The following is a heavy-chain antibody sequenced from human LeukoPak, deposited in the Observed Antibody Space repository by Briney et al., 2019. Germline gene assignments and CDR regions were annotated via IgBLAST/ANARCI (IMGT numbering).Heavy chain of an antibody. V-gene: IGHV4-39*07. J-gene: IGHJ5*02. Sequence: SETLSLTCTVSGGSISSSSYYWGWIRQPPGQGLEWIGSIYYSGSTYYNPSLKSRVTISVDTSKNQFSLRLSSVTAADTAVYYCARGGDFASNWFDPWGQGTLVTVSS. CDR2: IYYSGST. CDR3: ARGGDFASNWFDP. D-gene: IGHD3-3*01. CDR1: GGSISSSSYY.